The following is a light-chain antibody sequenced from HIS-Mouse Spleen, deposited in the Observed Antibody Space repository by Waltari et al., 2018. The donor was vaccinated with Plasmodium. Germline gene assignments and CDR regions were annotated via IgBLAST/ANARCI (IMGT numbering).Light chain of an antibody. CDR3: QQYNNWPPYT. CDR1: HSVSSN. Sequence: EIVMTQSPATLSVSPGERANLSCRASHSVSSNLAWYQQKPGQAPRLLIYGASTRATGIPARFSGSGSGTEFTLTISSMQSEDFAVYYCQQYNNWPPYTFGQGTKLEIK. CDR2: GAS. J-gene: IGKJ2*01. V-gene: IGKV3-15*01.